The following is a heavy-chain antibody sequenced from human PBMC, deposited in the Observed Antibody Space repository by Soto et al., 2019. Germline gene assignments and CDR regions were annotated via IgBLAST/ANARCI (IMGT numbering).Heavy chain of an antibody. CDR2: INAGTGNT. CDR1: GYTFTSFA. CDR3: ARDDSGFSGSHYIDYFNY. J-gene: IGHJ4*02. D-gene: IGHD1-26*01. Sequence: ASVKVSCKTSGYTFTSFAIHWVRQAPGQRLEWMGWINAGTGNTTYSQSFQGRVTITRDTSASTVYMQLSSLTSEDTAVYYCARDDSGFSGSHYIDYFNYWGQGALITVSS. V-gene: IGHV1-3*01.